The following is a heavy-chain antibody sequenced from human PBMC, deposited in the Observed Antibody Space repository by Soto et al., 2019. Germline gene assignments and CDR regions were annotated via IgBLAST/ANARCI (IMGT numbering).Heavy chain of an antibody. V-gene: IGHV4-59*08. J-gene: IGHJ5*02. CDR1: GGSISSYY. CDR2: IYYSGST. Sequence: SETLSLTCTVSGGSISSYYWSWIRQPPGKGLEWIGYIYYSGSTNYNPSLKSRVTISVDTSKNQFALKLSSVTAADTAMYYCARGAITMVRGVIGFSWFDPWGQGTLVTVSS. CDR3: ARGAITMVRGVIGFSWFDP. D-gene: IGHD3-10*01.